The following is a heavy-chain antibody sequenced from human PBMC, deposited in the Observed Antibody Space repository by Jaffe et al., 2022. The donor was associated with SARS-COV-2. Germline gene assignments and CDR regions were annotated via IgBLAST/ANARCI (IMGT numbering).Heavy chain of an antibody. D-gene: IGHD6-13*01. Sequence: EVQLVESGGGLVQPGRSLRLSCAASGFTFDDYAMHWVRQAPGKGLEWVSGISWNSGSIGYADSVKGRFTISRDNAKNSLYLQMNSLRAEDTALYYCAKGGSSSVDDYFDYWGQGTLVTVSS. CDR2: ISWNSGSI. V-gene: IGHV3-9*01. J-gene: IGHJ4*02. CDR1: GFTFDDYA. CDR3: AKGGSSSVDDYFDY.